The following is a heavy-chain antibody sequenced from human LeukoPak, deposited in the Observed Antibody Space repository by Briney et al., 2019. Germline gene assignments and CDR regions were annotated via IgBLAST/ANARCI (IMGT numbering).Heavy chain of an antibody. J-gene: IGHJ5*02. D-gene: IGHD6-6*01. CDR1: GGTFSSYA. Sequence: SVTVSCKASGGTFSSYAISRVRQAPGQGLEWMGRIIPILGIANYAQKFQGRVTITADKSTSTAYMELSSLRSEDTAVYYCARVGYSSSSFSSGWFDPWGQGTLVTVSS. V-gene: IGHV1-69*04. CDR3: ARVGYSSSSFSSGWFDP. CDR2: IIPILGIA.